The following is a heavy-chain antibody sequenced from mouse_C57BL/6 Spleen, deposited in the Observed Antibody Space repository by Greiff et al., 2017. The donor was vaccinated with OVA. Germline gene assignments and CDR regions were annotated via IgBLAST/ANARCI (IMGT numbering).Heavy chain of an antibody. CDR2: INPNNGGT. D-gene: IGHD1-1*01. CDR3: ARGNYYGSSYRSAMDY. Sequence: EVQLQQSGPELVKPGASVKIPCKASGYTFTDYNVDWVKQSHGKSLEWIGDINPNNGGTIYNQKFKGKATLTVDKSSSTAYMELRSLTSEDTAVYYCARGNYYGSSYRSAMDYWGQGTSVTVSS. CDR1: GYTFTDYN. V-gene: IGHV1-18*01. J-gene: IGHJ4*01.